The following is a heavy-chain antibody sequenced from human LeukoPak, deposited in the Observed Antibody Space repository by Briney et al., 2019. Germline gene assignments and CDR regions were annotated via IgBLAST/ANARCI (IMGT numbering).Heavy chain of an antibody. CDR2: IYYSGST. D-gene: IGHD3-3*01. J-gene: IGHJ6*03. CDR1: GGSISSYY. CDR3: ARVRITIFGGGFMDV. Sequence: SSETLSLTCTVSGGSISSYYWSWIRQPPGKGLEWIGYIYYSGSTNYNPSLKSRVTISVDTSKNQFSLKLSSVTAADTAVYYCARVRITIFGGGFMDVWGKGTTVTVSS. V-gene: IGHV4-59*01.